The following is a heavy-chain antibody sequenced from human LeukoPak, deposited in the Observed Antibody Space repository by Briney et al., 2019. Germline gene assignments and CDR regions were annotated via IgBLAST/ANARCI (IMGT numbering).Heavy chain of an antibody. CDR1: GYSISTGYY. Sequence: SETLSLTCAVSGYSISTGYYWGWIRQPPGKGLEWIGSIYHSGITYYNPSLKSRVTISGDTSKNQISLKLTSVTAADTAVYYCARPDGYCSSASCYIRWNVFDIWGQGTMVTVSS. J-gene: IGHJ3*02. CDR3: ARPDGYCSSASCYIRWNVFDI. CDR2: IYHSGIT. D-gene: IGHD2-2*02. V-gene: IGHV4-38-2*01.